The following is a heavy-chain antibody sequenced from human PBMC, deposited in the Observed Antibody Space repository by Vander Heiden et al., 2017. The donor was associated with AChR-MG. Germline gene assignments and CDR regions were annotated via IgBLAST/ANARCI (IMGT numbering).Heavy chain of an antibody. J-gene: IGHJ4*02. CDR2: ISGSGGST. V-gene: IGHV3-23*01. D-gene: IGHD5-12*01. Sequence: EVQLLESGGGLVQPGGSLRLSCAASGFTFSSYAMSWVRQAPGKGLEWVSAISGSGGSTYYTDSVKGRFTISRDNSKNTLYLQINSMRAEDTAVYFCAKGPWLSYFDYWGQGTLVTVSS. CDR3: AKGPWLSYFDY. CDR1: GFTFSSYA.